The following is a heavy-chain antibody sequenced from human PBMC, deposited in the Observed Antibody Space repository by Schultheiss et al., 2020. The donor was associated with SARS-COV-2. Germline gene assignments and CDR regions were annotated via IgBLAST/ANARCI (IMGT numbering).Heavy chain of an antibody. Sequence: SETLSLTCAVYGGSFSGYYWSWIRLPPGKGLEWIGEINHSGSTNYNPSLKSRVTISVDTSKNQFSLKLSSVTAADTAVYYCARSRGDTAMVGDYWGQGTLVTVSS. V-gene: IGHV4-34*01. CDR2: INHSGST. CDR3: ARSRGDTAMVGDY. CDR1: GGSFSGYY. J-gene: IGHJ4*02. D-gene: IGHD5-18*01.